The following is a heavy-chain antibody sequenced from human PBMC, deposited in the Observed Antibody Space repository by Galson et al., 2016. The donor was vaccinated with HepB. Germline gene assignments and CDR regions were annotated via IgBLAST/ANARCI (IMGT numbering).Heavy chain of an antibody. V-gene: IGHV3-30*18. CDR1: GFSFRSHG. Sequence: SLRLSCAASGFSFRSHGMHWVRQAPGKGLEWVAVISFDGSREYYEDSVKGRFTLSRDNSRNTVFLQMNSLRAEDTAVYYCGKDLQRYDFWSGIDSWGQGTLVTVSS. CDR2: ISFDGSRE. D-gene: IGHD3-3*01. J-gene: IGHJ4*02. CDR3: GKDLQRYDFWSGIDS.